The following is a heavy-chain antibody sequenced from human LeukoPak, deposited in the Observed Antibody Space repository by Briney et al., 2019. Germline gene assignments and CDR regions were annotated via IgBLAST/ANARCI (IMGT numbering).Heavy chain of an antibody. CDR3: AKGTYSYGYYFDY. V-gene: IGHV4-30-2*01. D-gene: IGHD5-18*01. Sequence: SSETLSLTCTVSGGSISSGGYYWSWIRQHPGKGLEWIGYIYHSGSTYYNPSLKSRVTISVDRSKNQFSLKLSSVTAADTAVYYCAKGTYSYGYYFDYWGQGTLVTVSS. J-gene: IGHJ4*02. CDR1: GGSISSGGYY. CDR2: IYHSGST.